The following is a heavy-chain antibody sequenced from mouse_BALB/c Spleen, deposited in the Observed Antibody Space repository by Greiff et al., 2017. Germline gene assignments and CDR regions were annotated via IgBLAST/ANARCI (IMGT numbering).Heavy chain of an antibody. CDR3: ARHPYGNYWYFDV. CDR2: ISNGGGST. V-gene: IGHV5-12-2*01. CDR1: GFTFSSYT. D-gene: IGHD2-10*02. J-gene: IGHJ1*01. Sequence: VQLKESGGGLVQPGGSLKLSCAASGFTFSSYTMSWVRQTPEKRLEWVAYISNGGGSTYYPDTVKGRFTISRDNAKNTLYLQMSSLKSEDTAMYYCARHPYGNYWYFDVWGAGTTVTVSS.